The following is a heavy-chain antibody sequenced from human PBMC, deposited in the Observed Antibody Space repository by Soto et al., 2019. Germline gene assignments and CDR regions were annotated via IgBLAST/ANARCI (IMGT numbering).Heavy chain of an antibody. CDR2: IYYSGST. CDR3: ARRIVATITRRDCSGGSCYGPFDY. J-gene: IGHJ4*02. D-gene: IGHD2-15*01. Sequence: SETLSLTCTVSGGSISSSSYYWGWIRQPPGKGLEWIGSIYYSGSTYYNPSLKSRVTISVDTSKNQFSLKLSSVTAADTAVYYCARRIVATITRRDCSGGSCYGPFDYWGRGTLVTVSS. CDR1: GGSISSSSYY. V-gene: IGHV4-39*01.